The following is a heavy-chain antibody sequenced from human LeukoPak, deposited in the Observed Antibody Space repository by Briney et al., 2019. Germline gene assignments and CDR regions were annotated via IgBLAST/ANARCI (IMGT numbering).Heavy chain of an antibody. Sequence: ASVTVSCKAANYRFTSYGISWVRQAPGQGLEWMGRISGYNGDTIYAQKFQGRLTMTTDTSTSTAYMELRSLRSDDTAVYYCATDRTDHLLSLYYMDVWGEGTLVTVSS. D-gene: IGHD3-22*01. CDR2: ISGYNGDT. CDR3: ATDRTDHLLSLYYMDV. J-gene: IGHJ6*03. V-gene: IGHV1-18*01. CDR1: NYRFTSYG.